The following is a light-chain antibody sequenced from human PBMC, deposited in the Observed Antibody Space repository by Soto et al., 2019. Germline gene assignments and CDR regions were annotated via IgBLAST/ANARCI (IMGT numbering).Light chain of an antibody. J-gene: IGKJ1*01. CDR3: QQLDSDPPWT. CDR1: QDISSY. Sequence: GDTVTMTCRASQDISSYLAWYQQSPGRAPKLLIFLASTLHTGVPSRFSGSGSGTEFTLSISSLQPEDFATYYCQQLDSDPPWTFGQGTRVESK. CDR2: LAS. V-gene: IGKV1-9*01.